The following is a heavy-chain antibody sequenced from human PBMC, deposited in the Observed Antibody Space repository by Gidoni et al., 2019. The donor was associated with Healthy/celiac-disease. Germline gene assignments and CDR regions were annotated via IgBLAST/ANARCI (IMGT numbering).Heavy chain of an antibody. CDR3: AKDIFYDSSGCDY. V-gene: IGHV3-30*18. CDR2: ISYDGSNK. CDR1: GFTFRSYG. D-gene: IGHD3-22*01. J-gene: IGHJ4*02. Sequence: QVPLLESGGGVVQPGRSLRLSFAASGFTFRSYGMHWVRQAPGKGLEWVAVISYDGSNKYYADSVKGRFTISRDNSKNTLYLQMNSLRAEDTAVYYCAKDIFYDSSGCDYWGQGTLVTVSS.